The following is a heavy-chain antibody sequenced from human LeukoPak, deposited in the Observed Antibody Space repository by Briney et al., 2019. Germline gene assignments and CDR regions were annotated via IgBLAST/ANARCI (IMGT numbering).Heavy chain of an antibody. CDR2: IYYTGNT. V-gene: IGHV4-39*01. J-gene: IGHJ4*02. CDR1: GVSISSSNSY. CDR3: ARQTGSGLFTLP. D-gene: IGHD3/OR15-3a*01. Sequence: SETLSLTCTVSGVSISSSNSYWGWIRQPPGKGLEWIGSIYYTGNTYYNASLKSRATISIDTSNNQISLRLISVTATDTAMYYCARQTGSGLFTLPGGQGTLVTVSS.